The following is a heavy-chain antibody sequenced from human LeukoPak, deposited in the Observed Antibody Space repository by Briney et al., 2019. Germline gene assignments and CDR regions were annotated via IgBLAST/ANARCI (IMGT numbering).Heavy chain of an antibody. V-gene: IGHV1-69*04. Sequence: SVKVSCKASGYTFTSYAISWVRQAPGQGLEWMGRIIPILGIANYAQKFQGRVTITADKSTSTAYMELSSLRSEDTAVYYCARSALDSGSDAFDIWGQGTMVTVSS. CDR1: GYTFTSYA. CDR2: IIPILGIA. J-gene: IGHJ3*02. CDR3: ARSALDSGSDAFDI. D-gene: IGHD3-22*01.